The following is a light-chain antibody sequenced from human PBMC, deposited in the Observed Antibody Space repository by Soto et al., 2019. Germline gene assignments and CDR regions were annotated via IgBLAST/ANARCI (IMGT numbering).Light chain of an antibody. CDR1: SSDVGGYNY. Sequence: QSVLTQPASVSGSPGQSITVSCIGTSSDVGGYNYVSWYQQHPGKAPKLMIHDVSNRPSGVSNRFSGSKSGNTASLTISGLQAEEEADYYCRSYNSSSSPRVFGGGTKLTVL. CDR2: DVS. V-gene: IGLV2-14*01. CDR3: RSYNSSSSPRV. J-gene: IGLJ2*01.